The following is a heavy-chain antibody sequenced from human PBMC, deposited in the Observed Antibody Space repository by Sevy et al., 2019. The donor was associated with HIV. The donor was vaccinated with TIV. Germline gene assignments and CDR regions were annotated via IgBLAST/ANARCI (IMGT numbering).Heavy chain of an antibody. V-gene: IGHV3-48*01. Sequence: GGSLRLSCVASGFTFSSYSMNWLRQAPGKGLEWVSYIDSSSRTIYYADSVKGRFTITRDNFKNTLYLQMNGLTTEDTAVYYCARPRANYVDHYFFYAMDVWGQGTTVTVSS. CDR1: GFTFSSYS. D-gene: IGHD4-17*01. J-gene: IGHJ6*02. CDR3: ARPRANYVDHYFFYAMDV. CDR2: IDSSSRTI.